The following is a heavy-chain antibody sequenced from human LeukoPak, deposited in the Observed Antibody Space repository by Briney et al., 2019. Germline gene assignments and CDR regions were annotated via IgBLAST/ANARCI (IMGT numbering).Heavy chain of an antibody. CDR3: ARGVRDGYNFFDY. V-gene: IGHV3-74*01. D-gene: IGHD5-24*01. CDR1: GFTFSSYW. CDR2: INSDGSST. J-gene: IGHJ4*02. Sequence: GGSLRLSCAASGFTFSSYWMHWVRQAPGKGLVWVSRINSDGSSTSYADSVKGRFTISRDNAKNTLYLQMNSLRAEDTAVYYCARGVRDGYNFFDYWGQGTLVTVSS.